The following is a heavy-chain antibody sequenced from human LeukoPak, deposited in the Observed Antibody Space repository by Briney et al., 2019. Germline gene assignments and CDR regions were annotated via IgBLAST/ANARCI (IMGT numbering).Heavy chain of an antibody. Sequence: PSETLSLTCSVSGDSISSYFWGWIRQPPGKGLEWIGSIYDSGSTYYNPSLKSRVTISVDTSKNQFSLKLNSVTAADTAMYYCQSRFLEWLLDYWGQGTLVTVSS. CDR3: QSRFLEWLLDY. CDR2: IYDSGST. J-gene: IGHJ4*02. CDR1: GDSISSYF. D-gene: IGHD3-3*01. V-gene: IGHV4-39*01.